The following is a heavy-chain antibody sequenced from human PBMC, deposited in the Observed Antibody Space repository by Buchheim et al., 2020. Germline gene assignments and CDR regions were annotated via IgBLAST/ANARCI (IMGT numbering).Heavy chain of an antibody. CDR1: GFTFSSYS. CDR2: ISSSSRYI. J-gene: IGHJ4*02. CDR3: ARMGWQQLVYFDY. V-gene: IGHV3-21*01. Sequence: EVQLVESGGGLVKPGGSLRLSCAASGFTFSSYSMNWVRQAPGKGLEWVSSISSSSRYIYYADSVKGRFTISRDNAKNPLYLQMNSLRAEDTAVYYCARMGWQQLVYFDYWGQGTL. D-gene: IGHD6-13*01.